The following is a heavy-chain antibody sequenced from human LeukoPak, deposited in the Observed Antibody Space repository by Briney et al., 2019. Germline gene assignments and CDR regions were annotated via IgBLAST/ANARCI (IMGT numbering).Heavy chain of an antibody. D-gene: IGHD5-24*01. CDR2: ISSRSSNL. Sequence: KTGESLKISCAASGFTFSSHEMNWLRQAPGKGLEWVSSISSRSSNLYYADSVKGRFTISRDNAKNSLYLQMNSLRAEDTALYYCARDGGVDGYNSYFDYWGQGTLVTVSS. CDR1: GFTFSSHE. CDR3: ARDGGVDGYNSYFDY. J-gene: IGHJ4*02. V-gene: IGHV3-21*01.